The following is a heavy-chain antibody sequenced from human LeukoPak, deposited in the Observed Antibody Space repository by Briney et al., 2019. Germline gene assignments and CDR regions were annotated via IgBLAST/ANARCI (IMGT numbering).Heavy chain of an antibody. CDR3: STLTSRGLSDS. V-gene: IGHV3-15*07. J-gene: IGHJ4*02. CDR1: GFTFTNAW. Sequence: GGSLRLSCAASGFTFTNAWMNWVRQAPGKGLEWVGRIKSKADGETIDYAAPVKGGFTFSRDDSKNMLYLQMNSLKSEDTAVYYCSTLTSRGLSDSWGQGTLVTVSS. D-gene: IGHD1-20*01. CDR2: IKSKADGETI.